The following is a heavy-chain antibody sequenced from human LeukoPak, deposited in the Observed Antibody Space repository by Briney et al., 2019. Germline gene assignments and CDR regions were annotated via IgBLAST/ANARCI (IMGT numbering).Heavy chain of an antibody. CDR3: AREERYYDSSGYSY. CDR2: IYYSGST. J-gene: IGHJ4*02. V-gene: IGHV4-39*07. Sequence: PSETLSLTCTVSGGPISSSSYYWGWIRQPPGKGLEWIGSIYYSGSTYYNPSLKSRVTISVDTSKNQFSLKLSSVTAADTAVYYCAREERYYDSSGYSYWGQGTLVTVSS. CDR1: GGPISSSSYY. D-gene: IGHD3-22*01.